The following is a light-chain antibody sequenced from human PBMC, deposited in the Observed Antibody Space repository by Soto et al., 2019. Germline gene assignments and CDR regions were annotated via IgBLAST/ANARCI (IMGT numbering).Light chain of an antibody. CDR1: SSNIGAGYD. Sequence: QSVLAQPPSVSGAPGQRVTISCTGSSSNIGAGYDVHWYQQLPGTAPKLLIYGNSNRPSGVPDRFSGSKSGTSASLAITGLQAEDEADYYCQSYYSSLSGWVFGGGTKLPVL. J-gene: IGLJ3*02. V-gene: IGLV1-40*01. CDR3: QSYYSSLSGWV. CDR2: GNS.